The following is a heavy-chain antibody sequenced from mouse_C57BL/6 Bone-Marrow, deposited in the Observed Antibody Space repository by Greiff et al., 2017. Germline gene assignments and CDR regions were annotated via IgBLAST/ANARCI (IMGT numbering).Heavy chain of an antibody. V-gene: IGHV1-7*01. Sequence: QVQLKQSGAELAKPGASVKLSCKASGYTFTSYWMHWVKQRPGQGLEWIGYINPSSSYTKYNQKFKDKATLTADNSTSTAYMQLISLTYEDSAVYICARDAYWGQGTLVTVSA. CDR3: ARDAY. J-gene: IGHJ3*01. CDR2: INPSSSYT. CDR1: GYTFTSYW.